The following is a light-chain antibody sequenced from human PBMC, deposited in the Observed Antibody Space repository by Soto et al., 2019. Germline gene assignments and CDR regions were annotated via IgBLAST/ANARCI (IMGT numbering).Light chain of an antibody. CDR2: EVN. Sequence: QSVLTQPPSASGSPGQSVTISCTGSSSDVGGYNYVSWYQQHPGKAPTLMIYEVNKRPSGVPDRFSGSKSGSTASLTVSGLQAEDEADYYCSSYAGSNVCVFGTGTKVT. CDR3: SSYAGSNVCV. CDR1: SSDVGGYNY. J-gene: IGLJ1*01. V-gene: IGLV2-8*01.